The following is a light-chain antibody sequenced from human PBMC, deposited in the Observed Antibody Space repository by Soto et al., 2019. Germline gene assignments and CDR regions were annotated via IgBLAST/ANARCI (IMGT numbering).Light chain of an antibody. Sequence: QSVLTQPPSASGTPGQRVTISCSGSSSNTGANYVYWYQHLPGTAPKLLIYRNDLRPSGVPDRFSGSRSGHSASLAISGRRSEDEADHFCSTWDDRLSGIVFGHGTKVTV. CDR1: SSNTGANY. CDR3: STWDDRLSGIV. V-gene: IGLV1-47*01. CDR2: RND. J-gene: IGLJ1*01.